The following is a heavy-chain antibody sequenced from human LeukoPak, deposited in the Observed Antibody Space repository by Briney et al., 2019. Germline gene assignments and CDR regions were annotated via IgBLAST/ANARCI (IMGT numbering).Heavy chain of an antibody. D-gene: IGHD2-8*01. V-gene: IGHV3-23*01. CDR3: AKDTSIGKYCTDGVCSPFDY. J-gene: IGHJ4*02. CDR2: ISDSGDYT. Sequence: GGSLRLSCAGSGFTFSSYAMSWVRQAPGQGLEWVSVISDSGDYTSYADSVRGRFTISRDNSRNTLYLQMISLRPEDTAVYYCAKDTSIGKYCTDGVCSPFDYWGQGTLVTVSS. CDR1: GFTFSSYA.